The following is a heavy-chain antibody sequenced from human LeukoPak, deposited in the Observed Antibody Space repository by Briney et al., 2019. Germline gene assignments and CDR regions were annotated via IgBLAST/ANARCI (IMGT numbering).Heavy chain of an antibody. CDR1: GFTFSDYY. CDR2: ISGSSPTI. D-gene: IGHD3-22*01. V-gene: IGHV3-11*04. Sequence: PGGSLRLSCAASGFTFSDYYMGWVRQAPGKGLEWVSYISGSSPTIFDADSVKGRFTISRDNAKDSLYLQMNSLRVEDTAVYYCARGRFHLDSSVYSSFYHWGHGTLVTVSS. J-gene: IGHJ4*01. CDR3: ARGRFHLDSSVYSSFYH.